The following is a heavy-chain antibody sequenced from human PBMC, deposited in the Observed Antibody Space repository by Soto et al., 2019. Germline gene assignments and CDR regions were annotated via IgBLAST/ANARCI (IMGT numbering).Heavy chain of an antibody. CDR1: GDSGSSNSAA. D-gene: IGHD1-7*01. CDR2: AYYRSQWYY. J-gene: IGHJ6*02. CDR3: IKQKGDSRNYNGMDV. Sequence: SQTRSLTCAISGDSGSSNSAAWNWIRQSPSRGLEWLGRAYYRSQWYYDSAVSVRRRITVIPDTSKNQFSLQLNSVTPEDTAVYYCIKQKGDSRNYNGMDVWSQGTTVTVSS. V-gene: IGHV6-1*01.